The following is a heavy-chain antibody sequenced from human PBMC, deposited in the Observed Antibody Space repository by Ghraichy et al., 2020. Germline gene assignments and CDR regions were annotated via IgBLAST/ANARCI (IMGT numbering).Heavy chain of an antibody. CDR2: ISGSGGST. J-gene: IGHJ4*02. CDR3: AKDDGERQRGIAVAGYIDY. D-gene: IGHD6-19*01. Sequence: GGSLRLSCAASGFTFSSYAMSWVRQAPGKGLEWVSAISGSGGSTYYADSVKGRFTISRDNSKNTLYLQMNSLRAEDTAVYYCAKDDGERQRGIAVAGYIDYWGQGTLVTVSS. CDR1: GFTFSSYA. V-gene: IGHV3-23*01.